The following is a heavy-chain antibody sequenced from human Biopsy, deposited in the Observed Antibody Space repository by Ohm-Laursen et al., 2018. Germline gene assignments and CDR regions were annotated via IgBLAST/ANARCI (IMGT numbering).Heavy chain of an antibody. V-gene: IGHV4-59*01. J-gene: IGHJ6*02. Sequence: TLSLTCTVSGGSISSDYWSRIRQTPGKGLEWIGYIYYSGSTNYNPSIKSRVIISVDTSKNQFPQRLNSVTAADTVVYYCARTTNSTGWPYYYFFGMGVWGQGATVTVS. CDR3: ARTTNSTGWPYYYFFGMGV. D-gene: IGHD2/OR15-2a*01. CDR2: IYYSGST. CDR1: GGSISSDY.